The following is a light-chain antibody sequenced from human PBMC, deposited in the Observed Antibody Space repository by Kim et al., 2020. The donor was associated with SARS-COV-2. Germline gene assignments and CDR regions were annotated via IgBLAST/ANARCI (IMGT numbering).Light chain of an antibody. J-gene: IGLJ2*01. V-gene: IGLV3-1*01. CDR1: KLGDRY. CDR2: QDG. Sequence: SYELTQPPSVSVSPGQTASITCSGDKLGDRYANWYRQKPGQSPVVVIYQDGHRPSGIPARFSGSSSGNTATLTISGTQAMDEADYYCQAWDSSVVVFGGGTKLTVI. CDR3: QAWDSSVVV.